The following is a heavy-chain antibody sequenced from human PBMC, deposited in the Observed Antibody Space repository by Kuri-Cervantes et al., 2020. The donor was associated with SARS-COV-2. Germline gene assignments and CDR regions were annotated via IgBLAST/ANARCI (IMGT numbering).Heavy chain of an antibody. Sequence: GGSLRLSCAASGLTFRSYSMNWVRQAPGKGLEWVSAISGSGGSTYYADSVKGRFTISRDNSKNPLYLQMNSLRAEDTAVYYCAKSKGRENGWVYSSDLDAFDIWGQGTMVTVSS. D-gene: IGHD3-22*01. CDR1: GLTFRSYS. J-gene: IGHJ3*02. CDR2: ISGSGGST. CDR3: AKSKGRENGWVYSSDLDAFDI. V-gene: IGHV3-23*01.